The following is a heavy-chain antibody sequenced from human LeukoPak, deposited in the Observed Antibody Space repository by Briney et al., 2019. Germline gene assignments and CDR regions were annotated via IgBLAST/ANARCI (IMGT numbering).Heavy chain of an antibody. D-gene: IGHD3-3*01. Sequence: PSETLSLTCAVYGGSFSGYYWSWIRQPPGKGLEWIGEINHSGSTNYNPSLKSRVTISVDTSKNQFSLKLSSVTAADTAVYYCARHGLNTSFGVVINFSFDYWGQGTLVTVSS. CDR1: GGSFSGYY. V-gene: IGHV4-34*01. J-gene: IGHJ4*02. CDR3: ARHGLNTSFGVVINFSFDY. CDR2: INHSGST.